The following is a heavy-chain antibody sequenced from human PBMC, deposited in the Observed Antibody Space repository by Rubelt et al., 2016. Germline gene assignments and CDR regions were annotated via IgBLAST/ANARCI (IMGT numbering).Heavy chain of an antibody. CDR1: GGSIYSYY. D-gene: IGHD3-3*01. V-gene: IGHV4-59*08. J-gene: IGHJ2*01. CDR2: VHYSGDT. Sequence: QVQLQESGPGLVKPSETLSLTCTVSGGSIYSYYWSWIRQPPGKGLEWIAYVHYSGDTNYNPSLKSRVTGSADTTKNQFSLLLRSVTAGETAVDYCSGGLGACWYCDLWGRGTLVTVSS. CDR3: SGGLGACWYCDL.